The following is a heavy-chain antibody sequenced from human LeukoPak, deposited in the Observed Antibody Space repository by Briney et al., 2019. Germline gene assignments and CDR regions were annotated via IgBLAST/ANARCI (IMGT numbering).Heavy chain of an antibody. J-gene: IGHJ2*01. CDR3: ARDTPAYYYDSSGYRNDWYFDL. V-gene: IGHV3-48*03. D-gene: IGHD3-22*01. Sequence: GGSLRLSCAASGFTFSSYEMNWVRQAPGKGLEWVSYISSSGSTIYYADSVKGRFTISRDNAKNSLYLQMNSLRAEDTAVYYCARDTPAYYYDSSGYRNDWYFDLWGRGTLSLSP. CDR2: ISSSGSTI. CDR1: GFTFSSYE.